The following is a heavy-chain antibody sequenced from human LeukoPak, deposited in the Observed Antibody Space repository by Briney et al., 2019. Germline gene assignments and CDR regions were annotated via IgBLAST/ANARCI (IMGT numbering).Heavy chain of an antibody. J-gene: IGHJ4*02. CDR3: ARQTGAGLDF. Sequence: PSETLSLTCTASGDSISSGGFHWGWIRQPPEKGLEWIGTIYYSGGTYYNPSLKSRVTISLDTSKNQFSLKLTSVTAADTAVYYCARQTGAGLDFWGRGTLVTVSS. D-gene: IGHD6-13*01. V-gene: IGHV4-39*01. CDR1: GDSISSGGFH. CDR2: IYYSGGT.